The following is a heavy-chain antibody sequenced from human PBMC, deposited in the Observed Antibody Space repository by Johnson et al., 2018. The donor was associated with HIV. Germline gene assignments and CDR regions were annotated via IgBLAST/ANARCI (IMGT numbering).Heavy chain of an antibody. CDR1: GFTFSSYG. CDR2: IRYDGSNK. CDR3: AKDRPRVGATAPSGGMDFDI. D-gene: IGHD1-26*01. J-gene: IGHJ3*02. V-gene: IGHV3-30*02. Sequence: QMQLVESGGGVVQPGGSLRLSCAASGFTFSSYGMHWVRQAPGKGLEWVAFIRYDGSNKYYADSVKGRFTISRDNSKNTLYLQMNSLRAEDTAVYYCAKDRPRVGATAPSGGMDFDIWGQGTMVTVSS.